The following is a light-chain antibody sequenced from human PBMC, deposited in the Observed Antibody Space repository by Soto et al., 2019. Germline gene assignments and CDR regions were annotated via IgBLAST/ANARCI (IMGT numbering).Light chain of an antibody. J-gene: IGKJ4*01. CDR3: QQANSFPLT. V-gene: IGKV1-12*01. CDR2: TGS. CDR1: QGISNW. Sequence: DIQMSQSPSSVSASVGDRVSITCRASQGISNWLAWYQQKPGRAPKLLIYTGSSLQSGVPSRFSGTGSGTDFTLTISSLQPEDVATYYCQQANSFPLTFGGGTKVEIK.